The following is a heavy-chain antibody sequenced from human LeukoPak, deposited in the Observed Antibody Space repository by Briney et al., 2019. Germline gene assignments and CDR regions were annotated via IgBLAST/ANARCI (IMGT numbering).Heavy chain of an antibody. CDR1: GYTFTGYY. V-gene: IGHV1-2*02. J-gene: IGHJ4*02. CDR3: ARSLEDSSSWYYFDY. CDR2: INPNSGGA. D-gene: IGHD6-13*01. Sequence: GASVKVSCKASGYTFTGYYMHWVRQAPGQGLEWMGWINPNSGGANYAQKFQGRVTMTRDTSISTAYMEVSSLRSEDTAVYYCARSLEDSSSWYYFDYWGQGTLVTVSS.